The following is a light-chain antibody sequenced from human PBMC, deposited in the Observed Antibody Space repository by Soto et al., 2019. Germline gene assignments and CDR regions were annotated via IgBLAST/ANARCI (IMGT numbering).Light chain of an antibody. CDR3: QQRSNWPGT. CDR2: GVS. J-gene: IGKJ5*01. Sequence: EIVLTQSPGTLSLSPGERATLSCRASQSVSSNYLAWYQQIPGQAPRLLIYGVSSRAAGIPARFSGSGSGTDFTLTISSLEPEDFAVYYCQQRSNWPGTFGQGTRLEIK. CDR1: QSVSSNY. V-gene: IGKV3D-20*02.